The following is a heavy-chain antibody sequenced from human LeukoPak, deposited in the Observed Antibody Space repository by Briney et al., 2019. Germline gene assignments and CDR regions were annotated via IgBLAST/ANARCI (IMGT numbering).Heavy chain of an antibody. CDR2: INHSGST. CDR1: GGSFSGYY. D-gene: IGHD4-11*01. J-gene: IGHJ6*03. Sequence: PSGTLSLTCAVYGGSFSGYYWSWIRQPPGKGLEWIGEINHSGSTNYNPSLKSRVTISVDTSENHFSLKLSSVTAADTAVYYCARDGGYSNPYYYYYYYMDFWGKGTTVTVSS. V-gene: IGHV4-34*01. CDR3: ARDGGYSNPYYYYYYYMDF.